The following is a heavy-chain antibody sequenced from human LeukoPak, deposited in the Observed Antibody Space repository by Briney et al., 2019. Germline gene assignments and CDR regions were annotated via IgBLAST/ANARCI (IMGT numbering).Heavy chain of an antibody. D-gene: IGHD3-16*01. CDR3: AREACREVGLMWPRLGGQDCRYDH. V-gene: IGHV1-69*04. CDR1: GDTFSRYA. J-gene: IGHJ4*02. Sequence: RWASVKVSCKASGDTFSRYAINWVRQAPGQGPEWMGRITPFLGIANYPQKFQGRVTIIADESTTTVYMELSSLRSEDTAVYYCAREACREVGLMWPRLGGQDCRYDHWGQGTLVTVSS. CDR2: ITPFLGIA.